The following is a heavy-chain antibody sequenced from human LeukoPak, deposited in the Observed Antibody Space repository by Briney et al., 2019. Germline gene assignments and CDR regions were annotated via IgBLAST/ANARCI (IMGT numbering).Heavy chain of an antibody. CDR1: GFTFSDYY. V-gene: IGHV3-11*01. J-gene: IGHJ4*02. CDR2: ISISGTTT. CDR3: ARGTMASDF. D-gene: IGHD3-10*01. Sequence: GGSLRLTCAASGFTFSDYYMTWIRQTPGKGLEWVSYISISGTTTFYVDSVKGRFTISRDNTKNSLYLQMNSLRAEDTAMYYCARGTMASDFWGQGTLVTVSS.